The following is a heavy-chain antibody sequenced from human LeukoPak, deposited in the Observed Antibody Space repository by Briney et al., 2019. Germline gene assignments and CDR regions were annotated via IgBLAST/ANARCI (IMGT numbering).Heavy chain of an antibody. Sequence: SETLSLTCTVSGGSISTYYWFWIRQPPGKGPEWIGHIYYSRSTRYNPSLKSRVNISVDTSKNQISLKLSSVTAADTAVYYCARGNHYEADDWGQGTLVTVSS. D-gene: IGHD3-16*01. CDR1: GGSISTYY. V-gene: IGHV4-59*01. CDR3: ARGNHYEADD. J-gene: IGHJ4*02. CDR2: IYYSRST.